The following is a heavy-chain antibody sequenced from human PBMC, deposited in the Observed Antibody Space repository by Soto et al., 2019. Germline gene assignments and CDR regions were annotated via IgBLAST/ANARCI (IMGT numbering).Heavy chain of an antibody. CDR1: GFTFSSYS. V-gene: IGHV3-21*01. D-gene: IGHD2-15*01. CDR2: ISSSSSYI. CDR3: AREWEVVVVAATHRNWFDP. J-gene: IGHJ5*02. Sequence: GGSLRLSCAASGFTFSSYSMNWVRQAPGKGLEWVSSISSSSSYIYYADSLKGRFTISRDNAKNSLYLQMNSLRAEDTAVYYYAREWEVVVVAATHRNWFDPWGQGTLVTVSS.